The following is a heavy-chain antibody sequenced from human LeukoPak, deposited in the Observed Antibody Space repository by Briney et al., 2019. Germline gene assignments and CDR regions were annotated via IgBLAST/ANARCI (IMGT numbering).Heavy chain of an antibody. Sequence: TGGSLRLSCPASGFAFSSYWMTWVRQAPGKGLEWVANIKQDGSAKYYVDSVKGRFTISRDNAKNSLSLQMNSLRAEDTAVYYCARAFVSGNSEFGYWGQGTLVTVSS. CDR1: GFAFSSYW. V-gene: IGHV3-7*01. CDR2: IKQDGSAK. D-gene: IGHD4-23*01. CDR3: ARAFVSGNSEFGY. J-gene: IGHJ4*02.